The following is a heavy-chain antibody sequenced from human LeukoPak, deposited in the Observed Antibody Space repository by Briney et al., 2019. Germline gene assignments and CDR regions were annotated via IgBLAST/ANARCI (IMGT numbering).Heavy chain of an antibody. D-gene: IGHD2-15*01. CDR1: GYTFTSYY. CDR3: ARAQRGVVAATYYFDY. J-gene: IGHJ4*02. CDR2: INPSGGST. Sequence: GASVKVSCKASGYTFTSYYMHWVRQAPGQGLEWMGIINPSGGSTSYAQKFQGRVTMTRDMSTSTVYMELSSLRSEDTAVYYCARAQRGVVAATYYFDYWGQGTLVTVSS. V-gene: IGHV1-46*01.